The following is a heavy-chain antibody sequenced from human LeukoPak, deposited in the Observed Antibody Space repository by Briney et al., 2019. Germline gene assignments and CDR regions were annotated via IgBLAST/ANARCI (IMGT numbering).Heavy chain of an antibody. Sequence: SQTLSLTCTVSGGSISSGRYYWSWIRQPPGKGLEWIGYIYHSGSTYYNPSLKSRVTISVDRSKNQFSLKLSSVTAADTAVYYCARGLQTLPDCSGGSCYSPYFYYWGQGTLVTVSS. J-gene: IGHJ4*02. CDR3: ARGLQTLPDCSGGSCYSPYFYY. CDR2: IYHSGST. CDR1: GGSISSGRYY. V-gene: IGHV4-30-2*01. D-gene: IGHD2-15*01.